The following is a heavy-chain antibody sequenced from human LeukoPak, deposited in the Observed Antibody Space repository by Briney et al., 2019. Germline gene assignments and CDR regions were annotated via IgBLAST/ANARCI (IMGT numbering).Heavy chain of an antibody. CDR2: IYYSGST. CDR1: GGSISSSSYY. CDR3: ARNDPLMFDP. Sequence: KPSETLSLTCTVSGGSISSSSYYWGWIRQPPGKGLEWIGSIYYSGSTYYNPSLKSRVTISVDASKNQFSLKLSSVTAADTAVYYCARNDPLMFDPWGQGTLVTVSS. J-gene: IGHJ5*02. V-gene: IGHV4-39*01.